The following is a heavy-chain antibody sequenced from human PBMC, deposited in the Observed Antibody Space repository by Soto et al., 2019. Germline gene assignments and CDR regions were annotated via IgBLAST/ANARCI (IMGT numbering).Heavy chain of an antibody. Sequence: QVQLQESGPGLVKPSQTLSLTCTVSGGSISSGGYYWSWIRQHPGKGLEWIGYIYYSGSTYYNPSLKSRVTISVDTAKNQCSLKLSAVTAADTAVYYCARVRYCSGGSCYPRFDPWGQGTLVTVSS. CDR3: ARVRYCSGGSCYPRFDP. CDR1: GGSISSGGYY. CDR2: IYYSGST. V-gene: IGHV4-31*03. J-gene: IGHJ5*02. D-gene: IGHD2-15*01.